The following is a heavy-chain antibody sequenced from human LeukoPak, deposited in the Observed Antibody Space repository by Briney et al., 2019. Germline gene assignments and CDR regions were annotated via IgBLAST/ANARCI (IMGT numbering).Heavy chain of an antibody. CDR2: IYPTDSDT. CDR3: ARQTATTTFDY. J-gene: IGHJ4*02. D-gene: IGHD1/OR15-1a*01. V-gene: IGHV5-51*01. CDR1: GYRFSNYW. Sequence: PGESLKISCQGSGYRFSNYWITWVRQMPGKGLEWMGIIYPTDSDTKYSPSFQGQVTISADKSTTTAYLQWSSLQASDTAMYYCARQTATTTFDYWGQGTLVTVSS.